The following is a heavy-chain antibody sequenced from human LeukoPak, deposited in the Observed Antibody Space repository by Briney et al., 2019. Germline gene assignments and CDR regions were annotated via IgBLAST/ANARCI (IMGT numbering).Heavy chain of an antibody. CDR2: IYYSGNT. D-gene: IGHD3-10*01. V-gene: IGHV4-59*01. CDR1: GGSISNYY. J-gene: IGHJ5*02. Sequence: PSETLSLTCTVSGGSISNYYWSWFRQPPGKGLEWIGYIYYSGNTNYNPSLKSRVTISVDTSKNQFSLNLNSVTAADTAVYYCARGPTMVRGVRTKWFDPWGQGTLVTVSS. CDR3: ARGPTMVRGVRTKWFDP.